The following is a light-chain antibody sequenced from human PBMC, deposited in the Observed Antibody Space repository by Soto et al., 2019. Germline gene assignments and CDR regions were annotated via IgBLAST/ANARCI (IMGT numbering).Light chain of an antibody. CDR1: QSVSNN. J-gene: IGKJ1*01. CDR3: QQYGSSGT. Sequence: EIVMTQSPATLSVSPGESVTLSCRASQSVSNNVAWYQQKPGQAPRLFMYAASTRPIGIPLRFSGSGSGTDFTLTISRLEPEDFAVYYCQQYGSSGTFGQGTKVDIK. V-gene: IGKV3-15*01. CDR2: AAS.